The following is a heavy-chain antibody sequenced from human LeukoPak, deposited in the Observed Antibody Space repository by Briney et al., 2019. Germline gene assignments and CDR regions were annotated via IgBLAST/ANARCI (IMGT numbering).Heavy chain of an antibody. V-gene: IGHV3-30*18. CDR1: GFTFSSYG. Sequence: GRSLRLSCAASGFTFSSYGMHWVRQAPGKGLEWVAVISYDGSNKYYADSVKGRFTISRDNSKNTLHLQMNSLRAEDTAVYYCAKEDSRPGYNYFDYWGQGTLVTVSS. D-gene: IGHD5-18*01. CDR3: AKEDSRPGYNYFDY. CDR2: ISYDGSNK. J-gene: IGHJ4*02.